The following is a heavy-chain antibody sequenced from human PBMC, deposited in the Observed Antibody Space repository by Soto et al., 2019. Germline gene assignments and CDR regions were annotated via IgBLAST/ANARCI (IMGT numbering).Heavy chain of an antibody. CDR3: ASGVPWVRWFDP. CDR1: GGSISSSNW. D-gene: IGHD1-26*01. J-gene: IGHJ5*02. V-gene: IGHV4-4*02. Sequence: QVQLQESGPGLVKPSGTLSLTCAVSGGSISSSNWWSWVRQPPGKGLEWIGEIYHSGSTNYNPSLKSGFIIPGGXSKNQVSLTLRSVTAADTAVYYCASGVPWVRWFDPWGQGTLVTVSS. CDR2: IYHSGST.